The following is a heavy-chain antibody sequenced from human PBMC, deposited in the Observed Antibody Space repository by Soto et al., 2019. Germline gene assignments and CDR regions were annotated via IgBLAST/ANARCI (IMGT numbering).Heavy chain of an antibody. CDR1: GYTFTSYA. Sequence: GASVKVSCKASGYTFTSYAMHWVRQAPGQRLGWMGWINAGNGNTKYSQKFQGRVTITRDTSASTAYMELSSLRSEDTAVYYCASGGLRDTGFDYWGQGTLVTVSS. D-gene: IGHD4-17*01. V-gene: IGHV1-3*01. CDR3: ASGGLRDTGFDY. J-gene: IGHJ4*02. CDR2: INAGNGNT.